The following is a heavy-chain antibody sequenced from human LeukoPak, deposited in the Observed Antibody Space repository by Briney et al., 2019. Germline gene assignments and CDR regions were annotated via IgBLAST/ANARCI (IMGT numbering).Heavy chain of an antibody. CDR3: ARGFPPRRDYDSRGYYSYYFDH. J-gene: IGHJ4*02. CDR1: DYTFTNYG. CDR2: ISTYNGHT. D-gene: IGHD3-22*01. Sequence: ASVKVSCKASDYTFTNYGITWVRQAPGQGLEWMGWISTYNGHTKYAQKFQARVTMTTDTSTSTADMELRSLISDDTAVYYCARGFPPRRDYDSRGYYSYYFDHWGQGTLVTVSS. V-gene: IGHV1-18*01.